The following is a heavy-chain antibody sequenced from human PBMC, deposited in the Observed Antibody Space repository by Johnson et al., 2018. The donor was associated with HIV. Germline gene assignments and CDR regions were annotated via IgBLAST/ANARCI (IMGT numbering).Heavy chain of an antibody. Sequence: QVQLVESGGGVVQPGRSLRLSCAASGFTFSSYAMHWVRQAPGKGLEWVAVISYDGSNKYYAYSVKARFTISRDNSKNTLYLQMNSLRAEDTAVYYCAKDCVGVWWSRAFDIWGQVTMVTVSS. CDR3: AKDCVGVWWSRAFDI. J-gene: IGHJ3*02. V-gene: IGHV3-30*04. CDR1: GFTFSSYA. CDR2: ISYDGSNK. D-gene: IGHD2-21*01.